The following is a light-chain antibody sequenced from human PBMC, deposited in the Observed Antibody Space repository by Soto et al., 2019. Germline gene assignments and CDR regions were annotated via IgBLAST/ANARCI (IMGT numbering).Light chain of an antibody. CDR1: QSVSSSY. J-gene: IGKJ3*01. CDR2: GAS. CDR3: QQYGSSPFT. V-gene: IGKV3-20*01. Sequence: EIVLTQSPGTLSLSPGERATLSCRASQSVSSSYLGWYQQKPGQAPRLLLFGASNRATGIPDRVSGSGSGTDFALTISRVDPDDLAVYYCQQYGSSPFTFGPGTKVDFK.